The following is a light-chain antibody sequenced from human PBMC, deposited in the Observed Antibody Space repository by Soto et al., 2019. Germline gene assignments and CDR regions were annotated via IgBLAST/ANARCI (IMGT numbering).Light chain of an antibody. CDR2: AAS. CDR1: QDLRDA. Sequence: DIQMTQSPSSLSASVGARVTSTCRASQDLRDALGWYQQQPGKAPKRLIYAASSLQGGVPSRFSGSGSGTEFTLKISSLQTADFETYDCLQHDTHTWTFGPGTKVEIK. J-gene: IGKJ1*01. V-gene: IGKV1-17*01. CDR3: LQHDTHTWT.